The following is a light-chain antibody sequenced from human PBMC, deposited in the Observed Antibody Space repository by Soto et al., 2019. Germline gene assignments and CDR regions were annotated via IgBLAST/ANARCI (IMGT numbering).Light chain of an antibody. J-gene: IGKJ1*01. V-gene: IGKV1-8*01. CDR3: QHYYTYPWT. Sequence: AIRMTQSPSSFSASTGDRVTITCRASQGISSYLAWYQQKPGKAPKLLISAPSTLQSGVPSRFSGSGSGTDFTLTVSGLQSEDSATYYCQHYYTYPWTFGQGTKVEIK. CDR2: APS. CDR1: QGISSY.